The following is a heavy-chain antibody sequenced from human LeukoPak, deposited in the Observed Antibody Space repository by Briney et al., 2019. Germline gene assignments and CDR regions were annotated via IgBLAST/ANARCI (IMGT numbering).Heavy chain of an antibody. CDR3: ARVPLGTSTYGDYSSNYFDY. Sequence: ASVKVSCKASGGTFSSYAISWVRQAPGQGLEWMGGIIPIFGTANYAQKFQGRVTITADEPTSTAYMELSSLRSEDTAVYYCARVPLGTSTYGDYSSNYFDYWGQGTLVTVSS. J-gene: IGHJ4*02. V-gene: IGHV1-69*01. CDR2: IIPIFGTA. CDR1: GGTFSSYA. D-gene: IGHD4-17*01.